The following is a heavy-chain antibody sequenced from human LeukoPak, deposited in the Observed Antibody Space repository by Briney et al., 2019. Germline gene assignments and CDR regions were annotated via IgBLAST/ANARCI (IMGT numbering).Heavy chain of an antibody. J-gene: IGHJ3*02. Sequence: ASVKVSCKASGYTFSSYFMHWVRQTPGQGLEWMGIINPSGGATIYAQKFQGRVTMTRDTSTSTVYMELSSLTSEDTAVYYCARGDHVRIYAESAFDIWGQGTMVTVSS. CDR1: GYTFSSYF. CDR2: INPSGGAT. CDR3: ARGDHVRIYAESAFDI. V-gene: IGHV1-46*01. D-gene: IGHD3-3*01.